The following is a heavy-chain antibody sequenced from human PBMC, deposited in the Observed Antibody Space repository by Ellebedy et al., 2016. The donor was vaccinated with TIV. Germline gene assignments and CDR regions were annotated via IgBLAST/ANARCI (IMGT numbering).Heavy chain of an antibody. J-gene: IGHJ3*01. D-gene: IGHD3-16*01. Sequence: PGGSLRLSCAASGFTFSSYEMNWVRQAPGKGLEWVLYISSSGSTISYADSVRGRFTISRDNAKNSLYLQMNSLRAEDTGVYDCARGSPVGGFRGSVWGQGTMVTVSS. CDR1: GFTFSSYE. CDR3: ARGSPVGGFRGSV. V-gene: IGHV3-48*03. CDR2: ISSSGSTI.